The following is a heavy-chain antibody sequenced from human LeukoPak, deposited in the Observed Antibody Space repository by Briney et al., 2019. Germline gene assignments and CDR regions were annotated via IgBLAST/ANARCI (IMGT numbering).Heavy chain of an antibody. CDR1: GFTVSSNY. CDR2: IYSGGST. D-gene: IGHD3-10*01. Sequence: QPGGSLRLSXAASGFTVSSNYMSWVRQAPGKGLEWVSVIYSGGSTYYADSVKGRFTISRDNSKNTLYLQMNSLRAEDTAVYYCARDQSGAEAFDIWGQGTMVTVSS. V-gene: IGHV3-53*01. J-gene: IGHJ3*02. CDR3: ARDQSGAEAFDI.